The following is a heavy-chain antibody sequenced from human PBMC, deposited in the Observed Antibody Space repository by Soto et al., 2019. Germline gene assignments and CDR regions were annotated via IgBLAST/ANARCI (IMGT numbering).Heavy chain of an antibody. V-gene: IGHV3-64*04. CDR2: ISNNGAHT. CDR1: GFTFSNYE. D-gene: IGHD2-21*01. J-gene: IGHJ4*02. Sequence: PGGSLRLSCAASGFTFSNYEMHWVRQAPGKGLEYVSGISNNGAHTGYAKSVKGRFTISRDNAKNTLYLQMNSLRAEDTAVYYCAIMSRCGRDCYQFDYWGQGTLVTVSS. CDR3: AIMSRCGRDCYQFDY.